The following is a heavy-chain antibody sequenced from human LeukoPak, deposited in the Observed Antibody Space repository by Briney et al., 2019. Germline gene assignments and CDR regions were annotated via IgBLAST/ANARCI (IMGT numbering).Heavy chain of an antibody. CDR3: ARRIYYDSSGYGLDY. CDR2: IYPGDSDT. Sequence: GESLKISCKGSGYSFTSYWIGWVRQMPGKGLEWMGIIYPGDSDTRYSPSFQGRVTISADKSISTAYLQWSSLKASDTAIYHCARRIYYDSSGYGLDYWGQGILVTVSS. V-gene: IGHV5-51*01. D-gene: IGHD3-22*01. CDR1: GYSFTSYW. J-gene: IGHJ4*02.